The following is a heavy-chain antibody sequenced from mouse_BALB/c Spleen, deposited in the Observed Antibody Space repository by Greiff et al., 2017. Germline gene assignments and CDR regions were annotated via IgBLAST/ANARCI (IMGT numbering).Heavy chain of an antibody. J-gene: IGHJ2*01. V-gene: IGHV2-9*02. CDR1: GFSLTSYG. CDR3: ARKQGKSSGYVLDY. Sequence: QVQLQQSGPGLVAPSQSLSITCTVSGFSLTSYGVHWVRQPPGKGLEWLGVIWAGGSTNYNSALMSRLSISKDNSKSQVFLKMNSLQTDDTAMYYCARKQGKSSGYVLDYWGQGTTLTVSS. D-gene: IGHD3-1*01. CDR2: IWAGGST.